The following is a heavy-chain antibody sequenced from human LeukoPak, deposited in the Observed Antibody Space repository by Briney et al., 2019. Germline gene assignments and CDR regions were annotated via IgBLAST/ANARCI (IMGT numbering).Heavy chain of an antibody. Sequence: ASVKVSCKASGGTFSIYAISWVRQAPGQGLEWMGGIIPIFGTANYAQKFQGRVTITADKSTSTAYMKLSSLRSEDTAVYYCARGDLYGFFDYWGQGTLVTVSS. D-gene: IGHD4-17*01. CDR2: IIPIFGTA. CDR1: GGTFSIYA. J-gene: IGHJ4*02. V-gene: IGHV1-69*06. CDR3: ARGDLYGFFDY.